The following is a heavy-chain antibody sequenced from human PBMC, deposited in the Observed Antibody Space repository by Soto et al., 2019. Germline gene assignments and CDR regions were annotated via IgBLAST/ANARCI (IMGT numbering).Heavy chain of an antibody. V-gene: IGHV3-23*01. D-gene: IGHD3-3*01. CDR3: AKTSIFGVVMSYYYYGMDV. Sequence: PGGSLRLSCAASGFTFSSYAMSWVRQAPGKGLEWVSAISGSGGSTYYADSVKGRFTISRDNSKNTLYLQMNSLRAEDTAVYYCAKTSIFGVVMSYYYYGMDVWGQGTTVTVSS. CDR2: ISGSGGST. CDR1: GFTFSSYA. J-gene: IGHJ6*02.